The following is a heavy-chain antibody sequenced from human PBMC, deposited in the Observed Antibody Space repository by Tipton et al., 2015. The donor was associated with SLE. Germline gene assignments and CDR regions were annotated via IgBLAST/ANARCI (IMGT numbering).Heavy chain of an antibody. CDR1: GYTFTYRY. D-gene: IGHD6-19*01. CDR3: ARRTAGTEWYFDL. J-gene: IGHJ2*01. CDR2: ITPFNGNT. V-gene: IGHV1-45*02. Sequence: QLVQSGAEVKKTGSSVKVSCKASGYTFTYRYLHWVRQAPGQALEWMGWITPFNGNTNYAQKFQDRVTITRDRSMSTAYMELSSLKASDTAIYYCARRTAGTEWYFDLWGRGTLVTVSS.